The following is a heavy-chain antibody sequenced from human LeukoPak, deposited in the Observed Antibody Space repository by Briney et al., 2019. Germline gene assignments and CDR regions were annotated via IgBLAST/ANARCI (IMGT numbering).Heavy chain of an antibody. V-gene: IGHV4-39*07. CDR1: GGSISSSSYY. CDR3: ARSHDYGDYPLLDY. CDR2: IYYSGST. J-gene: IGHJ4*02. Sequence: SETLSLTCTVSGGSISSSSYYWGWIRQPPGKGLEWIGSIYYSGSTYYNPSLKSRVTISVDTSKNQFSLKLSSVTAADTAVYYCARSHDYGDYPLLDYWGQGTLVTVSS. D-gene: IGHD4-17*01.